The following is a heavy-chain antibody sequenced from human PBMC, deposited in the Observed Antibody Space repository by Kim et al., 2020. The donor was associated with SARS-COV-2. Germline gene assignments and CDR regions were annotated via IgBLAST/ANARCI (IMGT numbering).Heavy chain of an antibody. V-gene: IGHV3-74*01. Sequence: GGSLRLSCTASGFNFSDHWMHWVRQAPGKGPVWVSCIRGDGSTTNYADSVRGRFTVSRNNAKNTLYLQMNSLRVEDTAVYYCVSSTGPWGQGTLVTVSS. CDR2: IRGDGSTT. J-gene: IGHJ5*02. D-gene: IGHD3-16*02. CDR3: VSSTGP. CDR1: GFNFSDHW.